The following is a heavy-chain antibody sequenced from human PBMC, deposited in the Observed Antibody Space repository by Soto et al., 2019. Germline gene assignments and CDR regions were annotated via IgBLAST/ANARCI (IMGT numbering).Heavy chain of an antibody. V-gene: IGHV4-59*08. CDR1: GGSISGFS. Sequence: SETLSLTCTVSGGSISGFSWTWIRQPPGKGLEWIGYFLYNETTSYNPSLKSRVTISADRSKNQFSLKLTSVTAADTAVYYCVRGSGWCDYWGQGTLVTVSS. CDR2: FLYNETT. CDR3: VRGSGWCDY. J-gene: IGHJ4*02. D-gene: IGHD6-19*01.